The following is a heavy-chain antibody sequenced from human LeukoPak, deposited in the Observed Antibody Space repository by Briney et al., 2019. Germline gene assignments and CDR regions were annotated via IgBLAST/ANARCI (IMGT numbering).Heavy chain of an antibody. Sequence: ASVKVSCKASGYTFTSYAMNWVRQAPGQGLEWMGWINTNTGNPTYAQGFTGRFVFSLDTSVSTAYLQISSLKAEDTAVYYCARPGKKGPIAARPDFDYWGQGTLVTVSS. V-gene: IGHV7-4-1*02. D-gene: IGHD6-6*01. J-gene: IGHJ4*02. CDR1: GYTFTSYA. CDR3: ARPGKKGPIAARPDFDY. CDR2: INTNTGNP.